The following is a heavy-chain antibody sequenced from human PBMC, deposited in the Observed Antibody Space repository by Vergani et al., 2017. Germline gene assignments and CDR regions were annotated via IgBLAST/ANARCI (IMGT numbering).Heavy chain of an antibody. V-gene: IGHV4-34*01. Sequence: QVQLQQWGAGLLKPSETLSLTCAVYGGSFSGYYWSWIRQPPGKGLEWIGEINHSGSTNYNPSLKSRVTISVDTSKNQFSLKLSSVTAADTAVYYCARGSITGMITHSKRHTARFNYWGQGTLVTVSS. J-gene: IGHJ4*02. CDR3: ARGSITGMITHSKRHTARFNY. CDR2: INHSGST. D-gene: IGHD1-20*01. CDR1: GGSFSGYY.